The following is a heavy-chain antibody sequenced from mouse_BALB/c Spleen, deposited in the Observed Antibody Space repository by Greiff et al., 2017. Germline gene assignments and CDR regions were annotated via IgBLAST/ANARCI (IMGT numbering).Heavy chain of an antibody. CDR1: GFAFSSYD. V-gene: IGHV5-12-1*01. D-gene: IGHD2-2*01. J-gene: IGHJ4*01. CDR2: ISSGGGST. Sequence: EVQRVESGGGLVKPGGSLKLSCAASGFAFSSYDMSWVRQTPEKRLEWVAYISSGGGSTYYPDTVKGRFTISRDNAKNTLYLQMSSLKSEDTAMYYCARGYDDAMDYWGQGTSVTVSS. CDR3: ARGYDDAMDY.